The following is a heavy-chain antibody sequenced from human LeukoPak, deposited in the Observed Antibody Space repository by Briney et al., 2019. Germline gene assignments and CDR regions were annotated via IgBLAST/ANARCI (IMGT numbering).Heavy chain of an antibody. CDR2: IYTSGST. V-gene: IGHV4-4*07. D-gene: IGHD6-13*01. CDR3: ARCMRQQLVRSYYYGMDV. CDR1: GGSISSYY. Sequence: SETLSLTCTVSGGSISSYYWSWIRQPAGKGLEWIGRIYTSGSTNHNPSLKSRVTMSVDTSKNQFSLKLSSVTAADTAVYYCARCMRQQLVRSYYYGMDVWGQGTTVTVSS. J-gene: IGHJ6*02.